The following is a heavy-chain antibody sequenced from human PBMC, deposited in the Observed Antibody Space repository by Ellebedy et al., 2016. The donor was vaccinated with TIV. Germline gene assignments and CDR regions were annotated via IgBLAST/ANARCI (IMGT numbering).Heavy chain of an antibody. CDR3: ASDWRMDRGIIKSVSDF. J-gene: IGHJ4*02. CDR1: GFTFSSYA. CDR2: IGSSGATT. V-gene: IGHV3-23*01. D-gene: IGHD3-10*01. Sequence: GESLKISCAASGFTFSSYAMSWVRQAPGKGLEWVSSIGSSGATTYYADSVKGRFTISRDNSKNTLHLQMNSLRVEDTAVYYCASDWRMDRGIIKSVSDFWGQGILVTVSS.